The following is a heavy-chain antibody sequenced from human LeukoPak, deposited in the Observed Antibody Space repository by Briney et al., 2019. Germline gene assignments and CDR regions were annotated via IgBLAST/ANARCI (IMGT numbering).Heavy chain of an antibody. D-gene: IGHD6-13*01. Sequence: SETLSLTCAVYGGSFGGYYWSWIRQPPGKGLEWIGEINHSGSTNYNPSLKSRVTISVDTSKNQFSLKLSSVTAADTAVYYCARGLGYSSSWYTYWGQGTLVTVSS. CDR3: ARGLGYSSSWYTY. CDR1: GGSFGGYY. CDR2: INHSGST. J-gene: IGHJ4*02. V-gene: IGHV4-34*01.